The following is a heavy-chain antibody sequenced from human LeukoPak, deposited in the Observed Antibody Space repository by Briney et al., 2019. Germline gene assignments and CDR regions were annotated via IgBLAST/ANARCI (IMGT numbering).Heavy chain of an antibody. CDR2: ISSSGSTI. CDR3: ARVVAAPDYFDY. CDR1: GFTFSSYE. D-gene: IGHD2-15*01. V-gene: IGHV3-48*03. J-gene: IGHJ4*02. Sequence: PGGSLRLSCAASGFTFSSYEMNWVRQAPGKGLEWVSYISSSGSTIYYADSVKGRFTISRDNAKNSLYLQMNSLRAEDTAVYYCARVVAAPDYFDYWGQGTLVTVSS.